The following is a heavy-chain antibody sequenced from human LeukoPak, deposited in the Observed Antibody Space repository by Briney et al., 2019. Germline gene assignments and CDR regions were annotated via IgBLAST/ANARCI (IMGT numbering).Heavy chain of an antibody. D-gene: IGHD6-19*01. Sequence: GGSLRLSCAASGFTFSSYAMSWVRRAPGKGLEWVSAISGSGGSTYYADSVKGRFTISRDNSKNTLYLQMNSLRAEDTAVYYCAKGLWSAVAGDFDYWGQGTLVTVSS. CDR3: AKGLWSAVAGDFDY. V-gene: IGHV3-23*01. CDR1: GFTFSSYA. J-gene: IGHJ4*02. CDR2: ISGSGGST.